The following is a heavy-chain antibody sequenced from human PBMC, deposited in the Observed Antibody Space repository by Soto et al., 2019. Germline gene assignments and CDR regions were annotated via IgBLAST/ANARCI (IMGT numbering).Heavy chain of an antibody. CDR3: ASLRLGELSSPTDY. Sequence: SETLSLTCTVSGGSISSGDYYWSWIRQPPGKGLEWIGYIYYSGSTYYNPSLKSRVTISVDTSKNQFSLKLSSVTAADTAVYYCASLRLGELSSPTDYWGQGTLVTVSS. CDR2: IYYSGST. CDR1: GGSISSGDYY. D-gene: IGHD3-16*02. V-gene: IGHV4-30-4*01. J-gene: IGHJ4*02.